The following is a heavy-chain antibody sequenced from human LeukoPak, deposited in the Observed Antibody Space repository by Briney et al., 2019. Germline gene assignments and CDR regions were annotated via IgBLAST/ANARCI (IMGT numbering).Heavy chain of an antibody. V-gene: IGHV3-53*01. J-gene: IGHJ4*02. D-gene: IGHD6-19*01. CDR3: ARDPMTFVTSRSAVDGNPPEY. CDR2: IYSSGST. CDR1: GFTVSSNY. Sequence: GGSLRLSCAASGFTVSSNYMSWVRQAPGKGLEWVSVIYSSGSTYYADSVSGRFTISRDNVQSSVYLQMNSLRVEDTAVYYCARDPMTFVTSRSAVDGNPPEYWGLGTLVTVSS.